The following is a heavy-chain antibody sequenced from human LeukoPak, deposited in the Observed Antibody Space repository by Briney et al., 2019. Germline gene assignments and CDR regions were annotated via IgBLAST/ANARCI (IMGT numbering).Heavy chain of an antibody. CDR1: GFNFGGHY. V-gene: IGHV3-11*01. J-gene: IGHJ4*02. CDR2: ISGNGRDI. CDR3: VRHAGRAGGQ. Sequence: PGGSLRLSRATSGFNFGGHYMSWVRQAPGKGPEWISYISGNGRDIAYADSVKGRFTISRDNAKNLLHLQMNSLRVEDTAVYICVRHAGRAGGQWGQGTLIAVSS. D-gene: IGHD3-10*01.